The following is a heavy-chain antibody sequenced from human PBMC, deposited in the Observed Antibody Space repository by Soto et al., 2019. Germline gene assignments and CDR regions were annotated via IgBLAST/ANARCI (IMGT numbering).Heavy chain of an antibody. CDR1: GFTFRKHV. Sequence: QVLLLESGGGVVQPGTSLRLSCAASGFTFRKHVMHWVRQSPGKGLEWLAAMWYDGSYSYHADSVRGRFTFSRDNSKNPVYVQMNDVRLEDTAVYYCAREADAFDFWGQGTMVIVSS. CDR2: MWYDGSYS. CDR3: AREADAFDF. J-gene: IGHJ3*01. V-gene: IGHV3-33*01.